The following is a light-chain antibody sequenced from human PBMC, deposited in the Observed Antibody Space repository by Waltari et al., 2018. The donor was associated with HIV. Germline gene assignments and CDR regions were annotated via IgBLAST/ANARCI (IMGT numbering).Light chain of an antibody. CDR2: DVS. J-gene: IGLJ1*01. CDR3: CSYAGTPYV. Sequence: QSALPQPRPVSGPPGQSVHLSCTGTTSDVGGYYYVSWYQQHPGKAPKLMIYDVSKRPSGVPDRFSGSKSGNTASLTISGLQAEDEADYYCCSYAGTPYVFGTGTKVTVL. V-gene: IGLV2-11*01. CDR1: TSDVGGYYY.